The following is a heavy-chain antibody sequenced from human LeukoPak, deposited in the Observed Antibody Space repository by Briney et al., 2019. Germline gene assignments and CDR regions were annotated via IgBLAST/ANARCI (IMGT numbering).Heavy chain of an antibody. Sequence: SETLSLTCAGYGGSFSGYYWSWIRQPPGKGLEWIGEINHSGSTNYNPSLKSRVTISVDTSKNQFSLKLSSVTAADTAVYYCARSRYYDFWSGYYSDYWGQGTTVTVSS. CDR2: INHSGST. D-gene: IGHD3-3*01. J-gene: IGHJ4*03. V-gene: IGHV4-34*01. CDR1: GGSFSGYY. CDR3: ARSRYYDFWSGYYSDY.